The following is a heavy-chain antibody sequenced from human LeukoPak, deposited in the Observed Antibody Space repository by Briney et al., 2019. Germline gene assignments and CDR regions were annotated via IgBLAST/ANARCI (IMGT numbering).Heavy chain of an antibody. Sequence: SETLSLTCTVSGGSISSYYWSWIRQPPGKGLEWIGYIYYSGSTNYNPSLKSRVTISVDTSKNQFSLKLSSVTAADTAVYYCASGYSYGFFPDWGQGTLVTVSS. D-gene: IGHD5-18*01. CDR2: IYYSGST. J-gene: IGHJ4*02. CDR3: ASGYSYGFFPD. CDR1: GGSISSYY. V-gene: IGHV4-59*01.